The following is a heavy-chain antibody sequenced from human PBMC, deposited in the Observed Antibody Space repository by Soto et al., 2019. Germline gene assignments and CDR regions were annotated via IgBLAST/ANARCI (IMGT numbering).Heavy chain of an antibody. J-gene: IGHJ6*02. CDR1: GGSISRYY. Sequence: SETLSLTCTVSGGSISRYYWSWIRQPPGKGLEWIGYMYNTGRTVYNPSFKSRVTISVDTSKNQFSLQLDSVTAADTAVYYCARDLWGYCGTDCYPLDVWGQATTVTVSS. CDR2: MYNTGRT. V-gene: IGHV4-59*01. D-gene: IGHD2-21*02. CDR3: ARDLWGYCGTDCYPLDV.